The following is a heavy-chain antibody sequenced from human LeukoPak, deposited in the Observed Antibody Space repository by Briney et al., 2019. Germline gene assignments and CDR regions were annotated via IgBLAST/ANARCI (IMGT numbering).Heavy chain of an antibody. CDR3: AKYFASGSYYKLPH. CDR1: GFTFSSYA. D-gene: IGHD3-10*01. V-gene: IGHV3-23*01. J-gene: IGHJ1*01. CDR2: ISGSGAYT. Sequence: GGSLRLSCAAPGFTFSSYAMSWVRQAPGKGLEWVSTISGSGAYTYYADSVKGRFTISRDNSKNTLYLQMNSLRAEDTAVYYCAKYFASGSYYKLPHWGQGTLVTVSS.